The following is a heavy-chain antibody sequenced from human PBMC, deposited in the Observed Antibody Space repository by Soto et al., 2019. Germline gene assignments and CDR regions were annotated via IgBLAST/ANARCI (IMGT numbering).Heavy chain of an antibody. CDR1: GFTFSDYY. Sequence: GGSLRLSCAASGFTFSDYYMSWIRQAPGKGLEWVSYISSSGSTIYYADSVKGRFTISRENAKNSLYMQMNSLRAEDTAVYYCARDRDYYDSSGRGFDYWGQGTLVTVSS. J-gene: IGHJ4*02. CDR2: ISSSGSTI. D-gene: IGHD3-22*01. V-gene: IGHV3-11*01. CDR3: ARDRDYYDSSGRGFDY.